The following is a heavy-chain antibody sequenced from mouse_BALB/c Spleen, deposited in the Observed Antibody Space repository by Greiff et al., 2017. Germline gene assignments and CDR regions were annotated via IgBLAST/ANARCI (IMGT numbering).Heavy chain of an antibody. J-gene: IGHJ1*01. CDR3: ARSYDSWYFDV. CDR2: ISSGGSYT. D-gene: IGHD2-4*01. CDR1: GFTFSSYG. V-gene: IGHV5-6*01. Sequence: EVKLVESGGDLVKPGGSLKLSCAASGFTFSSYGMSWVRQTPDKRLEWVATISSGGSYTYYPDSVKGRFTISRDNAKNTLYLQMSSLKSEDTAMYYCARSYDSWYFDVWGAGTTVTVSS.